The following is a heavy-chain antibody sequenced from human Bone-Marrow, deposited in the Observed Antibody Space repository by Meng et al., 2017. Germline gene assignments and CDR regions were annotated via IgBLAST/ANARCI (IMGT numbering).Heavy chain of an antibody. V-gene: IGHV3-30*04. J-gene: IGHJ4*02. CDR2: ISYDGSNK. CDR1: GFTFSSYA. CDR3: AREDH. Sequence: GESLKISCAASGFTFSSYAMHWVRQAPGKGLEWVAVISYDGSNKYYADSVKGRFTISRDNSKNTLYLQMNSLRAEDTALYYWAREDHWGQGTLVTVSS.